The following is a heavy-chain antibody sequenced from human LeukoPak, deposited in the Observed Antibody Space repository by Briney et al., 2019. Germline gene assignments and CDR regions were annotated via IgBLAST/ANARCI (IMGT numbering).Heavy chain of an antibody. Sequence: SETLSLTCTVSGGSISSYYWSWIRQPPGKGLEWIGYIYYSGSTNYNPSLKSRVTISVDTSKNQFSLKLSSVTAADTAVYYCARAYCSGGSCYSSRGMFDPWGQGTLVTVSS. CDR1: GGSISSYY. CDR2: IYYSGST. V-gene: IGHV4-59*01. CDR3: ARAYCSGGSCYSSRGMFDP. D-gene: IGHD2-15*01. J-gene: IGHJ5*02.